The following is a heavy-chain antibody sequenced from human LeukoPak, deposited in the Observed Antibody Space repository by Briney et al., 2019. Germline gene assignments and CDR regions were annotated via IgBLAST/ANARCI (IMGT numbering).Heavy chain of an antibody. D-gene: IGHD3-16*01. Sequence: SETLSLTCTVSGGSISSYYWSWIRQPPGKGLEWIGYIYYSGSTNYNPSLESRVTISVDTSKNQFSLELNSVTASDTAVYYCARGGRGFDPWGQGTLVTVSS. J-gene: IGHJ5*02. V-gene: IGHV4-59*08. CDR2: IYYSGST. CDR1: GGSISSYY. CDR3: ARGGRGFDP.